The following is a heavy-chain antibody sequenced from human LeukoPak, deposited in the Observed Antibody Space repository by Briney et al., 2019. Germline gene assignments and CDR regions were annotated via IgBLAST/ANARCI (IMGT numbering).Heavy chain of an antibody. CDR2: MNPKTGNT. Sequence: ASVKVSCKASGYTFSSYDINWVRQAPGQGLVWVGWMNPKTGNTGYAQKFQGRVTLTRNTSISTAYMELTGLTSEDTAVFYCARRGEDCANGVCYSLDAFDIWGQGTMVTVSS. V-gene: IGHV1-8*01. CDR3: ARRGEDCANGVCYSLDAFDI. D-gene: IGHD2-8*01. J-gene: IGHJ3*02. CDR1: GYTFSSYD.